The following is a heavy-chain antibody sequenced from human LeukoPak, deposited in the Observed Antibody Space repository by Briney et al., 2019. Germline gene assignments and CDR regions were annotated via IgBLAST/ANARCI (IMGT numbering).Heavy chain of an antibody. CDR3: AKVDVVTAILSLAAFDI. D-gene: IGHD2-21*02. CDR2: ISSSSSTI. J-gene: IGHJ3*02. Sequence: HPGGSLRLSCAASGFTFSSYSMSWVRQAPGKGLEWVSYISSSSSTIYYADSVKGRFTISRDNSKNTLYLQMNSLRAEDTAVYYCAKVDVVTAILSLAAFDIWGQGTMVTVSS. CDR1: GFTFSSYS. V-gene: IGHV3-48*01.